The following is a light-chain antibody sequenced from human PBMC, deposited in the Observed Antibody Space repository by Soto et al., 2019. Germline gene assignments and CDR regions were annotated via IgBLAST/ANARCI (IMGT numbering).Light chain of an antibody. Sequence: DLQLTQSPSSLSASVGDRVTITCRASQGISNYVSWYQRKPGKAPKLLIYAASTLQSGVSSRFSGSGSGTDFTLTISSLQPEDVATYFCQKYNFAPFTFGPGTNVDIK. CDR3: QKYNFAPFT. CDR1: QGISNY. J-gene: IGKJ3*01. V-gene: IGKV1-27*01. CDR2: AAS.